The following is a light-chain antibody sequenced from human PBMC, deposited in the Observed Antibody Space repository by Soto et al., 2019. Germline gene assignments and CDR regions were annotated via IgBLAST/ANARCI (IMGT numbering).Light chain of an antibody. CDR2: DAS. CDR1: QSVSSY. V-gene: IGKV3-11*01. Sequence: EIVLTQSPATLSLSPGERATLSCRASQSVSSYLAWYQQKPGQAPRLLIYDASNRATGIPARFSGSGSGTDFTLTISSLEPEAFAVYYCEQRSNLLTFGGGTKVEIK. J-gene: IGKJ4*01. CDR3: EQRSNLLT.